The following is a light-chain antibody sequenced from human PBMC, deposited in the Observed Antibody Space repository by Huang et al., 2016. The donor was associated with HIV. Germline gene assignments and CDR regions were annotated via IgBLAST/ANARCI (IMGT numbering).Light chain of an antibody. CDR1: QSISSSF. CDR2: GSS. CDR3: HQYGTAPRT. Sequence: EIVLTQSPGTQSLSPGERATLPCRASQSISSSFLAWYQQKPGQAPRLLIYGSSNRATGIPDSVSGSGSGTDFTLTISRLEAEDFAVYYCHQYGTAPRTFGQGDQAGDQT. J-gene: IGKJ2*01. V-gene: IGKV3-20*01.